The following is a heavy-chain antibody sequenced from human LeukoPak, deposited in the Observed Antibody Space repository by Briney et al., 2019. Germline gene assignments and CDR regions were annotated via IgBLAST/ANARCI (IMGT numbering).Heavy chain of an antibody. D-gene: IGHD5-24*01. Sequence: GGSLRLSCAASGFTFTIYAMSWVRQAPGKGLEWVSAISGSGGSTYYADSVKGRFTISRDNSKRTLFLQMNSLRAEDTAVYYCAKDPRVGSRVATPCHWGQGTLVTVSS. CDR1: GFTFTIYA. V-gene: IGHV3-23*01. J-gene: IGHJ4*02. CDR3: AKDPRVGSRVATPCH. CDR2: ISGSGGST.